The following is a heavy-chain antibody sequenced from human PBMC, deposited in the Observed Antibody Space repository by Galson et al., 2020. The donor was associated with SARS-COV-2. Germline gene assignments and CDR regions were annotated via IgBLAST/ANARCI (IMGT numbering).Heavy chain of an antibody. CDR1: GYSFVSFG. D-gene: IGHD6-13*01. J-gene: IGHJ5*02. CDR2: ISAHSGYT. Sequence: ASVKVSCKASGYSFVSFGFTWVRQAPGQGLEWMGWISAHSGYTYYTQQLQGRVTMTTDTSTTTAYMELRSLRSDDTAVYYCARDGSSSWLGEGWFDPWGQGTLVTVSS. CDR3: ARDGSSSWLGEGWFDP. V-gene: IGHV1-18*01.